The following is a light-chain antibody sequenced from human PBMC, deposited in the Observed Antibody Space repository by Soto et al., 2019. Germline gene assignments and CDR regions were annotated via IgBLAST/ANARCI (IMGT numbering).Light chain of an antibody. J-gene: IGLJ1*01. CDR2: SHS. Sequence: QSVLTQPPSASGTPGQRVTFSCSGSSSNIGANPVNWYQQLPGTAPKLLIYSHSQRPSGVPDRFSGSKSGTSASLAISGLQSEDEADYYCSSYTDTNTRVFGSGTKVTVL. V-gene: IGLV1-44*01. CDR3: SSYTDTNTRV. CDR1: SSNIGANP.